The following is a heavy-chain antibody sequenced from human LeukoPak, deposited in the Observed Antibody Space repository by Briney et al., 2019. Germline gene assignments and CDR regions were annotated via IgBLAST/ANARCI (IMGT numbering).Heavy chain of an antibody. D-gene: IGHD6-19*01. V-gene: IGHV1-2*04. CDR1: GYTFTGYC. CDR2: INPNSGGT. J-gene: IGHJ4*02. CDR3: ARDLKSSGWYSSSHFDY. Sequence: ASVKVSCKASGYTFTGYCMHWVRQAPGQGLEWMGWINPNSGGTNYAQKFQGWVTMTRDTSISTAYMELSRLRSDDTAVYYCARDLKSSGWYSSSHFDYWGQGTLVTVSS.